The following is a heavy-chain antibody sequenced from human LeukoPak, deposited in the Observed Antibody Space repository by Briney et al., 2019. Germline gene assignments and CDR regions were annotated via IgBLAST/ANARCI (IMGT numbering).Heavy chain of an antibody. D-gene: IGHD3-3*01. CDR2: IYYSGST. CDR3: ASIGPPALASGDDP. CDR1: GGSISSSSYY. Sequence: SETLSLTCTVSGGSISSSSYYWGWIRQPPGKGLEWIGSIYYSGSTYYNPSLKSRVTISVDTSKNQFSLKLSSVTAADTAVYYCASIGPPALASGDDPWGQGTLVTVSS. V-gene: IGHV4-39*01. J-gene: IGHJ5*02.